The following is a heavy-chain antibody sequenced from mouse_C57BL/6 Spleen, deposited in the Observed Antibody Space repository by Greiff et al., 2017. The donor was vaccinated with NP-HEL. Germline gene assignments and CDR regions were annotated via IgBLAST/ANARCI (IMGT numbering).Heavy chain of an antibody. CDR2: INPGSGGT. J-gene: IGHJ3*01. CDR3: ARSYYYGSPAWFAY. CDR1: GYAFTNYL. Sequence: QVHVKQSGAELVRPGTSVKVSCKASGYAFTNYLIEWVKQRPGQGLEWIGVINPGSGGTNYNEKFKGKATLTADKSSSTAYMQRSSLTSEDSAVYFCARSYYYGSPAWFAYWGQGTLVTVSA. D-gene: IGHD1-1*01. V-gene: IGHV1-54*01.